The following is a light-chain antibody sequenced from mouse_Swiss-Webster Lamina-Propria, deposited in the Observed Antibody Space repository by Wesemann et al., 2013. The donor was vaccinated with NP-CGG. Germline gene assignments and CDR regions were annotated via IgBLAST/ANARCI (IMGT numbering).Light chain of an antibody. CDR1: QNVGTN. Sequence: DIVMTQSQKFMSTSVGDRVSVTCKASQNVGTNVAWYQQKPGQSPKALIYSASYRYSGVPDRFTGSGSRTDFTLTISNVQSEDLAEYFCQQYNSYPLTFGAGTKLELK. CDR3: QQYNSYPLT. J-gene: IGKJ5*01. V-gene: IGKV6-15*01. CDR2: SAS.